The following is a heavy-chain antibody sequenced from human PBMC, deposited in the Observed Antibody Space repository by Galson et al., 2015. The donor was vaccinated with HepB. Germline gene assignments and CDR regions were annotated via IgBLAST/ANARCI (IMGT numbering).Heavy chain of an antibody. CDR3: SRDYNILTGYYSVPDY. D-gene: IGHD3-9*01. V-gene: IGHV6-1*01. J-gene: IGHJ4*02. Sequence: ISGDSVSSNSAAWNWIRQSPSRGLEWLGRTYYRSKWYNNYAVSVKSRITINPDTSKNQFSLQLNSVTPEDTAVYYCSRDYNILTGYYSVPDYWGQGTLVTVSS. CDR2: TYYRSKWYN. CDR1: GDSVSSNSAA.